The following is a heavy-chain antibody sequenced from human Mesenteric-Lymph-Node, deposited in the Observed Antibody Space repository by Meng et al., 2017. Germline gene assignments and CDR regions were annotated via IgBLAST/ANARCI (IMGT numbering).Heavy chain of an antibody. J-gene: IGHJ4*02. V-gene: IGHV3-23*01. CDR2: IGGGGAYT. CDR3: ASLGYSYGSVDY. CDR1: GFTFSSYA. Sequence: GESLKISCAASGFTFSSYAMSWVRQVPGKGLDWVSTIGGGGAYTQYADSVKGRFTISRDNPKNTRSLQLNSLRVEDTAVYYCASLGYSYGSVDYWGQGTLVTVSS. D-gene: IGHD5-18*01.